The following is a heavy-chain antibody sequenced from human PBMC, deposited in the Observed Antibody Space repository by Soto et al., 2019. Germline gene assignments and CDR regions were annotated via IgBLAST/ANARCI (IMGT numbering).Heavy chain of an antibody. Sequence: QVQLVESGGGVVQPGGSLRLSCAASGFTFSTSVMHWVRQAPGKGLEWMAIISYGGVNKYYADSVKGRFTISRDISESTLYLQMNSLRTEDTAVYYCAREEFEEGCGHFDYWGQGTLVSVSS. CDR1: GFTFSTSV. CDR3: AREEFEEGCGHFDY. J-gene: IGHJ4*02. V-gene: IGHV3-30-3*01. D-gene: IGHD2-21*01. CDR2: ISYGGVNK.